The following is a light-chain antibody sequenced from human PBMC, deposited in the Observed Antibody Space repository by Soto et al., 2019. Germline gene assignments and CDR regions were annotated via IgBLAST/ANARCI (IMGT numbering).Light chain of an antibody. CDR2: EGN. V-gene: IGLV2-8*01. CDR1: SRDVGAYNF. Sequence: QSALTQPPSASGSCGQSVTISCTGTSRDVGAYNFVSWYQQHPGQAPKLVIYEGNKRPSGVPDRFSGSKSGNTASLTVSGLQPDDEADYYCAAYAGNNNYVFGFGTKVTVL. J-gene: IGLJ1*01. CDR3: AAYAGNNNYV.